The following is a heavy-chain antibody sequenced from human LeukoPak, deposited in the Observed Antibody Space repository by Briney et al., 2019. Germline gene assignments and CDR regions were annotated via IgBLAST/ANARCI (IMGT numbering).Heavy chain of an antibody. V-gene: IGHV5-51*01. CDR2: IHPGDSDT. D-gene: IGHD2-8*02. CDR3: ATLPHTEFHY. Sequence: GESLKISCKASGYTFTSYWIGWVRQLPGKGLEWMGIIHPGDSDTSYSPSFQGQVTISADNSISTSYLQWSSLKASDAAMYYCATLPHTEFHYWGQGTLVTVSS. CDR1: GYTFTSYW. J-gene: IGHJ4*02.